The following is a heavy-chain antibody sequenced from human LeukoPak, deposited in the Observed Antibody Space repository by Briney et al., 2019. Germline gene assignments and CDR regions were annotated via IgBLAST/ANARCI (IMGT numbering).Heavy chain of an antibody. J-gene: IGHJ3*02. Sequence: SQTLSLTCAISGDSASSNSAAWNWIRQSPSRGLEWLGRTYYRSKWYNDYAVSVKSRININPDTSKNQFSLQLNSVTPEDTAVYYCARAAIAVAGTADAFDIWGQGTMVTVSP. D-gene: IGHD6-19*01. CDR3: ARAAIAVAGTADAFDI. V-gene: IGHV6-1*01. CDR1: GDSASSNSAA. CDR2: TYYRSKWYN.